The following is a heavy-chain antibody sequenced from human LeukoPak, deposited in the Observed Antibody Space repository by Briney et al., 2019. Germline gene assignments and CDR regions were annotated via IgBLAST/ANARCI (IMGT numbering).Heavy chain of an antibody. CDR3: ARGLRVRGVIPHYFDY. CDR1: GGTFSSYA. V-gene: IGHV1-69*13. J-gene: IGHJ4*02. Sequence: SVKVSCKASGGTFSSYAISWVRRAPGQGLEWMGGIIPIFGTANYAQKFQGRVTITADESTSTAYMELSSLRSEDTAVYYCARGLRVRGVIPHYFDYWGQGTLVTVSS. D-gene: IGHD3-10*01. CDR2: IIPIFGTA.